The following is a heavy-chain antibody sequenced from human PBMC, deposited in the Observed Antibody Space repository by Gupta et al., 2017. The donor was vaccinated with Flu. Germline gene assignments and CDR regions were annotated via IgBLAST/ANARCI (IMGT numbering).Heavy chain of an antibody. CDR2: IYYSGST. V-gene: IGHV4-39*01. CDR3: ARHIVATLSYSYGPVGSFDY. D-gene: IGHD5-12*01. Sequence: QLQLQESGPGLVKASETLSPTCTVPGGSISSSSYYWGWLRLHPGKGLEWIGSIYYSGSTYYNPSLKSRVTISVDTSKNQFSLKLSSATAADTAVYYCARHIVATLSYSYGPVGSFDYWGQGTLVTVSS. J-gene: IGHJ4*02. CDR1: GGSISSSSYY.